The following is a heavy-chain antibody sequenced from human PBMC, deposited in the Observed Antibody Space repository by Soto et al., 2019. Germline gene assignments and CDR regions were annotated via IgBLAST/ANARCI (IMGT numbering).Heavy chain of an antibody. Sequence: GGSLRLSCAASGFTFSSYAMSWVRQAPGKGLEWVSAISGSGGSTYYADSVKGRFTISRDNSKSTLYLQMNSLRAEDTAVYYCAKDSGGGNFQHWGQGTLVTVSS. V-gene: IGHV3-23*01. CDR2: ISGSGGST. J-gene: IGHJ1*01. D-gene: IGHD2-15*01. CDR3: AKDSGGGNFQH. CDR1: GFTFSSYA.